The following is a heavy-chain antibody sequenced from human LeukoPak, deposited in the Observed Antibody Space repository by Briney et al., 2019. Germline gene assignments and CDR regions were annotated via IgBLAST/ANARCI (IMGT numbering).Heavy chain of an antibody. D-gene: IGHD3-9*01. CDR3: TTGKEDYDILTGYSGAYYFDY. V-gene: IGHV3-7*05. CDR2: IKQDGSEE. CDR1: GFTFSNSY. J-gene: IGHJ4*02. Sequence: GGSLRLSCAASGFTFSNSYMTWVRQAPGKGLEWVANIKQDGSEEYYVDSVKGRFTISRDNAKNVLHLQMNSLRAEDTAVYYCTTGKEDYDILTGYSGAYYFDYWGQGTLVTVSS.